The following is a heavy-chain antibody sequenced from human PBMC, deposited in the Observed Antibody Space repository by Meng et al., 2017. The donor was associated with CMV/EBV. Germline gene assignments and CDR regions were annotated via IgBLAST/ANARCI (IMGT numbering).Heavy chain of an antibody. V-gene: IGHV2-5*01. Sequence: SGPTLVKPTQTLTLTCTFSGFSLSTSGVGVGWIRQPPGKALEWLALIYWNDDKRYSPSLKSRLTITKDTSKNQVVLTMTNMDPVDTATYYCAPRPAMGGIFDYWGQGTLVTVSS. CDR3: APRPAMGGIFDY. J-gene: IGHJ4*02. CDR1: GFSLSTSGVG. CDR2: IYWNDDK. D-gene: IGHD3-16*01.